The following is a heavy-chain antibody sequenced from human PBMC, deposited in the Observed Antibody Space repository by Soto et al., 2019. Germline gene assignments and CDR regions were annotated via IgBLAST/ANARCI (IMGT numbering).Heavy chain of an antibody. CDR2: ISYEGSSE. Sequence: QVQLVESGGGVVQPGRSLRLSCAASGFTFSNYGMHWVRQAPGKGLEWVAAISYEGSSEYYADSVKGRFTISRDKSGNTMYVQMNSLRAEDTPVYYCAKDLSGLDFNYFFDYWVQGTLVTVSS. CDR1: GFTFSNYG. CDR3: AKDLSGLDFNYFFDY. V-gene: IGHV3-30*18. J-gene: IGHJ4*02. D-gene: IGHD6-19*01.